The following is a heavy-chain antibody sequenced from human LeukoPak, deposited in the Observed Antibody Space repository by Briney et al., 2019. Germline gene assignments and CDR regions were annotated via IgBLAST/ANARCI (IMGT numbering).Heavy chain of an antibody. CDR3: ARGAMATTPFFDY. V-gene: IGHV4-59*01. CDR1: GGSISNYY. J-gene: IGHJ4*02. CDR2: VYDTGGT. D-gene: IGHD5-24*01. Sequence: PSETLSLTCPVSGGSISNYYYWTWIRQPPGKGLDWIGYVYDTGGTNFNPSLKSRVTMSLDTSRHQFSLKLTSLTAADTAVYYCARGAMATTPFFDYWGQGTLVTVSS.